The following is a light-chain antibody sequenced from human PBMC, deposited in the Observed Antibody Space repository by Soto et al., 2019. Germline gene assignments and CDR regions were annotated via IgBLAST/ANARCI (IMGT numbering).Light chain of an antibody. J-gene: IGLJ2*01. Sequence: QSALTQPRSVSGSPGQSVTISCTGTSSDVGGYNYVSWYQQHPGKAPKLMIYDVSKRPSGVPDRVSGSKSGNTASLTISRLQAEDEAACYSCSYAGSYNMVFGGGTQLTFL. V-gene: IGLV2-11*02. CDR1: SSDVGGYNY. CDR3: CSYAGSYNMV. CDR2: DVS.